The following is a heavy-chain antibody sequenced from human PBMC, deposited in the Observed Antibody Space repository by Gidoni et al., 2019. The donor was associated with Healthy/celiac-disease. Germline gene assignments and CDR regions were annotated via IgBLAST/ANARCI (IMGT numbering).Heavy chain of an antibody. CDR1: GFTFSDYY. CDR2: ISSSSSYT. D-gene: IGHD6-13*01. CDR3: ARERREQLDAFDI. J-gene: IGHJ3*02. Sequence: QVQLVEPGGGLVKPGGSLRISCAASGFTFSDYYMSWIRQAPGKGLEWVSYISSSSSYTNYADSVKGRFTISRDNAKNSPYLQMNSLRAEDTAVYYCARERREQLDAFDIWGQGTMVTVSS. V-gene: IGHV3-11*06.